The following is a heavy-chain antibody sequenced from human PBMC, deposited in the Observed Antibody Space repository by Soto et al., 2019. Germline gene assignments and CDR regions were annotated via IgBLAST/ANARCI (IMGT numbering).Heavy chain of an antibody. CDR1: GYTFTSYG. Sequence: ASVKVSCKASGYTFTSYGISWVRQAPGQGLEWMGWISAYNGNTNYAQKLQGRVTMTTDTSTSTAYVELRSLRSDDTAVYYCGRGPTYYYDGGAFDIWGQGTMVTV. CDR3: GRGPTYYYDGGAFDI. D-gene: IGHD3-22*01. CDR2: ISAYNGNT. J-gene: IGHJ3*02. V-gene: IGHV1-18*01.